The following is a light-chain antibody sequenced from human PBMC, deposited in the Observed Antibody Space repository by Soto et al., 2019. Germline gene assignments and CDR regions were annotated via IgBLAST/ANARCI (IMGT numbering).Light chain of an antibody. CDR2: DAS. CDR3: QQPSNWPPYT. V-gene: IGKV3-11*01. Sequence: EIVLTQSPATLSLSPGERATLSCRASQSVSSYLAWYQQKPGKAPRLLIYDASNRATGIPARFSGSGSGTDFTLTISSLEPEDFAVYYCQQPSNWPPYTFGQGTKLEIK. J-gene: IGKJ2*01. CDR1: QSVSSY.